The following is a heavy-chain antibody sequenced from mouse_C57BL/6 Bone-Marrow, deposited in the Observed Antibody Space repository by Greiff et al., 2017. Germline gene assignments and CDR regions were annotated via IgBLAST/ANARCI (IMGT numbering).Heavy chain of an antibody. CDR1: GFSFSSYG. J-gene: IGHJ3*01. Sequence: EVQLVESGGDLVKPGGSLKLSCAASGFSFSSYGMSWVRQTPDKRLEWVATISSGGSYTYYPDSVKGRFTISRDNAKNTLYLQMSSLKSEDTGMYYCGRGENCDTAWFAYWGHGDRVTVSA. CDR2: ISSGGSYT. V-gene: IGHV5-6*01. D-gene: IGHD4-1*01. CDR3: GRGENCDTAWFAY.